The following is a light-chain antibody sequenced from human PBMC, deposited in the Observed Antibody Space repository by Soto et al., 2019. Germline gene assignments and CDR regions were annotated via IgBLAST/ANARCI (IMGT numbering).Light chain of an antibody. Sequence: NTMTQSPSSLSASVGDRVTITCRASQSISSYLNWYQQKPGKAPKLLIYAASSLQSGVPSRFSGSGSGTEFTLTISNLQPDDFAAYYCQQYNSYSSTFGQGTKVDIK. V-gene: IGKV1-39*01. CDR1: QSISSY. CDR3: QQYNSYSST. J-gene: IGKJ1*01. CDR2: AAS.